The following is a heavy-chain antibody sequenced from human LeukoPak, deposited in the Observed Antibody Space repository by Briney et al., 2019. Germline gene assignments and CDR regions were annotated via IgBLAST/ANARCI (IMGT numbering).Heavy chain of an antibody. CDR2: INPNSGGT. D-gene: IGHD5-18*01. CDR1: GYTVTGHY. Sequence: VASVKVSRKASGYTVTGHYLHWVRQAPGQGLEWMGWINPNSGGTNYAQKFQGRVTMTRDTSINTAYMELNSLTSDDTAMYYRAKDAYSGFTSSYNMDSWGQGTLVTVSS. J-gene: IGHJ4*02. CDR3: AKDAYSGFTSSYNMDS. V-gene: IGHV1-2*02.